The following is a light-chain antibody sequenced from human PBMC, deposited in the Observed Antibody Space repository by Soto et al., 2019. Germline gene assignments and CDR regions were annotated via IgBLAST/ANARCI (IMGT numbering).Light chain of an antibody. CDR1: QSISNW. CDR2: KAS. Sequence: DIQMTQSPSTLSASVGDRVTITCRASQSISNWLAWYRQKPGKAPELLIYKASNLESGVPSRFSGSGSGTEFTLTISSLQPDDFATYYCKQYDTYWTFGQGTKVEIK. J-gene: IGKJ1*01. V-gene: IGKV1-5*03. CDR3: KQYDTYWT.